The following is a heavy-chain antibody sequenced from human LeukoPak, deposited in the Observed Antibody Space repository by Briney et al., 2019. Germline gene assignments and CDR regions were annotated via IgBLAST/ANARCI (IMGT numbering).Heavy chain of an antibody. CDR2: ISYDGSNK. J-gene: IGHJ4*02. CDR1: GFTFSSYA. CDR3: ARGAITVTTWYFDY. D-gene: IGHD4-17*01. V-gene: IGHV3-30-3*01. Sequence: GGSLRLSCAASGFTFSSYAMHWVRQAPGKGLEWVAVISYDGSNKYYADSVKGRFTISRDNSKNTLYLQMNSLRTEDTAVYYCARGAITVTTWYFDYWGQGTLVTVSS.